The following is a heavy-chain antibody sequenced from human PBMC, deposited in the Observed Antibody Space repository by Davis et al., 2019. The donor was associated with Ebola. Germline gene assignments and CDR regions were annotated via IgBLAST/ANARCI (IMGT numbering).Heavy chain of an antibody. D-gene: IGHD2-2*01. Sequence: ESLKISCAASGFTFSSYWMSWIRQPPGKGLEWIGEINHSGSTNYNPSLKSRVTISVDTSKNQFSLKLSSVTAADTAVYYCARGRRYCSSTSCDGWFDPWGQGTLVTVSS. V-gene: IGHV4-34*01. J-gene: IGHJ5*02. CDR3: ARGRRYCSSTSCDGWFDP. CDR2: INHSGST. CDR1: GFTFSSYW.